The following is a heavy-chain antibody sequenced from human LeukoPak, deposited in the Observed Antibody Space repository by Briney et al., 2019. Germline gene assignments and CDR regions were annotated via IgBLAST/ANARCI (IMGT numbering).Heavy chain of an antibody. Sequence: GRSLRLSCAASGFTFDDYAMHWVRQAPGKGLEWVSGISWNSGSIGYADSVKGRSTISRDNAKNSLYLQMNSLRAEDTALYYCAKDRGAGGGDFDYWGQGTLVTVSS. CDR2: ISWNSGSI. D-gene: IGHD3-16*01. CDR1: GFTFDDYA. J-gene: IGHJ4*02. V-gene: IGHV3-9*01. CDR3: AKDRGAGGGDFDY.